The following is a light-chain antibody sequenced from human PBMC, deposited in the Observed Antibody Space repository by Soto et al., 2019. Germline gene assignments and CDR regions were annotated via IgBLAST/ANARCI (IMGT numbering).Light chain of an antibody. CDR2: GAS. Sequence: EIVLTQSPGTLSLSPGERATLSCRASQSVSSSYLAWYQQKPGQAPRLVIYGASSRATGITDSFSGSGSGTDFTLTISRLEPEDFAVYYCQQYGSSLYTFGQGTKLEIK. CDR1: QSVSSSY. CDR3: QQYGSSLYT. J-gene: IGKJ2*01. V-gene: IGKV3-20*01.